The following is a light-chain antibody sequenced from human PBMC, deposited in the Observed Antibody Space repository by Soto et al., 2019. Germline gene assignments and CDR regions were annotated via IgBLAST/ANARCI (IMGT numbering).Light chain of an antibody. CDR3: QQYNNWPLT. Sequence: EIMLTQSPATLSVSPGLAATLSYRASQTVGTYSAWYQQQPGQAPRLLICGACTRATGIPARFSGSGSGTEFTLTISSLQSEDFAVYYWQQYNNWPLTFGGGTKVHIK. J-gene: IGKJ4*01. V-gene: IGKV3-15*01. CDR1: QTVGTY. CDR2: GAC.